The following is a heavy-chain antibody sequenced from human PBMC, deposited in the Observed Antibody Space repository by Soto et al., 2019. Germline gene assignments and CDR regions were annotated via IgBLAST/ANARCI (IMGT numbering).Heavy chain of an antibody. CDR1: GFTFSSYG. Sequence: AGGPLRLSCAASGFTFSSYGMHWVRQAPGKGLEWVAVISYDGSNKYYADSVKGRFTISRDNSKNTLYLQMNSLRAEDTAVYYCAKDWYDSSGYPDYWGQGTLVTVSS. V-gene: IGHV3-30*18. CDR3: AKDWYDSSGYPDY. CDR2: ISYDGSNK. J-gene: IGHJ4*02. D-gene: IGHD3-22*01.